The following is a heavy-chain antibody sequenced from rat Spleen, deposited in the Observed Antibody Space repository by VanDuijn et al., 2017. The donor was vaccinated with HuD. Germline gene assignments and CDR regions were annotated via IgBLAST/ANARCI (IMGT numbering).Heavy chain of an antibody. J-gene: IGHJ1*01. CDR1: GFTFNDYD. CDR3: TTPRNYGGYWNFDF. D-gene: IGHD1-11*01. V-gene: IGHV5-7*01. CDR2: ISYDGSRT. Sequence: EVQLVESGGGLVQPGRSLKLSCAASGFTFNDYDMAWVRQAPKKGLEWVATISYDGSRTYYRDSVKGRFTISRYNAKSTLYLQMDSLRSEDTATYYCTTPRNYGGYWNFDFWGPGTMVTVSS.